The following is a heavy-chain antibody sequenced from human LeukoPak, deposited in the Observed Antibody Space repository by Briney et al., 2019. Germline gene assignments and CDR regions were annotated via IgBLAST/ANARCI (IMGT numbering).Heavy chain of an antibody. CDR3: ARDLTTVTTY. CDR2: ISSSGDTI. D-gene: IGHD4-17*01. CDR1: GFTFSSYE. V-gene: IGHV3-48*03. Sequence: GGSLRLSCAASGFTFSSYEMNWVRQAPGKGLEWVSYISSSGDTIHYADSVKGRFTISRDNAKNSLYLQMNSLRAEDTAVYYCARDLTTVTTYWGQGTLVTVSS. J-gene: IGHJ4*02.